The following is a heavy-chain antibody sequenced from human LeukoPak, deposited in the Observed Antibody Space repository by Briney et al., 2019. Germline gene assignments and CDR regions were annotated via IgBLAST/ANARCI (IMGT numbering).Heavy chain of an antibody. J-gene: IGHJ4*02. D-gene: IGHD1-1*01. Sequence: SVKVSCKASGGTFSSYAISWVRQAPGQGLEWMGGIIPIFGTANYAQKFQGRVTITADESTSTAYMELSSLRSEDTAVYYCARAPPEYTTGGYYWGQGTLITVSS. CDR3: ARAPPEYTTGGYY. CDR2: IIPIFGTA. CDR1: GGTFSSYA. V-gene: IGHV1-69*13.